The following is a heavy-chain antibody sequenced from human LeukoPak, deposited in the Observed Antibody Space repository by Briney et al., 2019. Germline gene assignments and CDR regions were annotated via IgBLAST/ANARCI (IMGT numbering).Heavy chain of an antibody. CDR1: GGTFSSYA. J-gene: IGHJ6*03. V-gene: IGHV1-69*13. D-gene: IGHD3-10*01. Sequence: SVKVSCKASGGTFSSYAISWVRQAPGQGLEWMGGIIPIFGTANYAQKFQGRVTITADESTSTAYMELSSLRSEDTAVYYCARGVVTMVRGVIISIPAYYYMDVWGKGTTVTISS. CDR3: ARGVVTMVRGVIISIPAYYYMDV. CDR2: IIPIFGTA.